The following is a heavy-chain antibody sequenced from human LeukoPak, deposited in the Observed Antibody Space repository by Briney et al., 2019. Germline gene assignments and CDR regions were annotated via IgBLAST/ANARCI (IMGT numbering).Heavy chain of an antibody. CDR2: MNPNSGNT. V-gene: IGHV1-8*01. CDR3: VRARYGDYRFDY. D-gene: IGHD4-17*01. Sequence: ASVKVSCKASGYTFTSYDINWVRQATGQGLEWMGWMNPNSGNTGYAQKFQGRVTMTRNTSISTAYMELSSLRSEDTAVYYCVRARYGDYRFDYWGQGTLVTVSS. J-gene: IGHJ4*02. CDR1: GYTFTSYD.